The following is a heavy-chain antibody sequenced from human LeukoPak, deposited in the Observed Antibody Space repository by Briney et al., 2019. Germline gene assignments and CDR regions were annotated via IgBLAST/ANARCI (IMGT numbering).Heavy chain of an antibody. J-gene: IGHJ6*02. CDR2: MNPNSGNT. Sequence: ASVKVSCKASGYTFTSYDINWVRQATGQGLEWMGWMNPNSGNTGYAQKFQGRVTMTTDTSTSTAYMELRSLRSDDTAVYYCAREVTHHVYYGMDVWGQGTTVTVSS. D-gene: IGHD4-23*01. CDR1: GYTFTSYD. CDR3: AREVTHHVYYGMDV. V-gene: IGHV1-8*01.